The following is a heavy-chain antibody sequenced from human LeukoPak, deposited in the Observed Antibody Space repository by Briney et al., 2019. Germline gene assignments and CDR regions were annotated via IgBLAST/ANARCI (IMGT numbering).Heavy chain of an antibody. D-gene: IGHD3-9*01. Sequence: ASVKVSCKASGYTFTGYYMHWVRQAPGQGLEWMGWINPNSGGTNYAQKFQGRVTMTRDTSISTAYMELCRLRSDDTAVYYCARGYDILTGYFEFYYWGQGTLVTVSS. CDR2: INPNSGGT. CDR1: GYTFTGYY. V-gene: IGHV1-2*02. J-gene: IGHJ4*02. CDR3: ARGYDILTGYFEFYY.